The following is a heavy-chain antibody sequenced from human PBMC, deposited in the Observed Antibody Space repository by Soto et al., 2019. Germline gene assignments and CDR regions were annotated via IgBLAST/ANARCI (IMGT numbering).Heavy chain of an antibody. CDR3: AKDMGPMGYNDILNGPGGMAV. J-gene: IGHJ6*02. V-gene: IGHV3-9*01. CDR2: ISLNSGSI. CDR1: GFTFDDYA. Sequence: PGGSLRLSCAASGFTFDDYAMHWVRQAPGKGLEWGSGISLNSGSIGYADSVKGRFTISRDNAKNSLYLQMNSLRAEDTALYYCAKDMGPMGYNDILNGPGGMAVWGGGTKVTV. D-gene: IGHD3-9*01.